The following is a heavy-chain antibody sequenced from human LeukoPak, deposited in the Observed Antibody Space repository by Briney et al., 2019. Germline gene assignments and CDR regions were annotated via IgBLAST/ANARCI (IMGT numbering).Heavy chain of an antibody. Sequence: PSETLSLTCTVSGGSISSYYWSSVRQPPGKGLEWIGYIYYSRSTNYNPSLKSRVTISVDTSKNQFSLKLSSVTAADTAVYYCARSYSSGGFDYWGQGTLVTVSS. CDR1: GGSISSYY. CDR2: IYYSRST. V-gene: IGHV4-59*01. J-gene: IGHJ4*02. CDR3: ARSYSSGGFDY. D-gene: IGHD6-19*01.